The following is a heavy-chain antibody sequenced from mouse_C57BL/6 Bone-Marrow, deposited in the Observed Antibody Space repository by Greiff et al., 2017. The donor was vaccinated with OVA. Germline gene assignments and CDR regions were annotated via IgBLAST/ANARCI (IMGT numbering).Heavy chain of an antibody. CDR3: ARDYYYARDY. J-gene: IGHJ4*01. V-gene: IGHV5-17*01. Sequence: EVQRVESGGGLVKPGGSLKLSCAASGFTFSDYGMHWVRQAPEKGLEWVAYISSGSSTIYYADTVKGRFTISRDNAKNTLFLQLTSLRSEDTAMYYCARDYYYARDYWGQGTSVTVSS. CDR2: ISSGSSTI. CDR1: GFTFSDYG.